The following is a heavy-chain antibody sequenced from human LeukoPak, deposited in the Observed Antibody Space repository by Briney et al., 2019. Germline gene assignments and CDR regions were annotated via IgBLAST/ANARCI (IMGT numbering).Heavy chain of an antibody. CDR3: ARDRLGATGHWRIDV. CDR2: IYNSGTT. Sequence: SETLSLTCTVSGGSFSSYYWTWIRQPTGKGLEWIGRIYNSGTTNYSPSLESRVTMSLDTSKNRFSLSLSSVTAADTAVYYCARDRLGATGHWRIDVWGRGTLVTVSS. J-gene: IGHJ2*01. V-gene: IGHV4-4*07. CDR1: GGSFSSYY. D-gene: IGHD1-26*01.